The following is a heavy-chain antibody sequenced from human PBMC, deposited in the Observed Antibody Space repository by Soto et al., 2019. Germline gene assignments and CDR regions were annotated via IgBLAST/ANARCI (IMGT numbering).Heavy chain of an antibody. CDR3: AKAEYYYDSSGYYYDKTFDY. J-gene: IGHJ4*02. D-gene: IGHD3-22*01. V-gene: IGHV3-23*01. CDR2: ISGSGGST. Sequence: GGSLRLSCAASGFTFSSYAMSRVRQAPGKGLEWVSAISGSGGSTYYADSVKGRFTISRDNSKNTLYLQMNSLRAEDTAVYYCAKAEYYYDSSGYYYDKTFDYWGQGTLVTVSS. CDR1: GFTFSSYA.